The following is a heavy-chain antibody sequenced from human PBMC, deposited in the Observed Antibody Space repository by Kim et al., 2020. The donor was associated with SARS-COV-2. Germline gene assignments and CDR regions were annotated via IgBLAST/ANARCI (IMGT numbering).Heavy chain of an antibody. CDR3: ARLGSSFPQTNWFDP. J-gene: IGHJ5*02. V-gene: IGHV5-10-1*01. Sequence: GESLKISCKGSGYSFTSYWISWVRQMPGKGLEWMGRIDPSDSYTNYSPSFQGHVTISADKSISTAYLQWSSLKASDTAMYYCARLGSSFPQTNWFDPWGQGTLVTVSS. CDR2: IDPSDSYT. D-gene: IGHD6-13*01. CDR1: GYSFTSYW.